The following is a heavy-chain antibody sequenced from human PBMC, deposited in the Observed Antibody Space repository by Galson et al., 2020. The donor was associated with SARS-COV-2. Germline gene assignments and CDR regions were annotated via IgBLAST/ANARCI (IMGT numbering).Heavy chain of an antibody. CDR1: GFAVSTKY. V-gene: IGHV3-53*05. CDR3: VRDDGTAPYDY. J-gene: IGHJ4*02. D-gene: IGHD5-18*01. Sequence: METGGSLRLSCAASGFAVSTKYMSWVRQAPGKGLEWVSVIYYDGNTNYADSVRSRFTISRDTSKNTVSLQMNSLRAEDTAMYYCVRDDGTAPYDYWGPGTLVTVSS. CDR2: IYYDGNT.